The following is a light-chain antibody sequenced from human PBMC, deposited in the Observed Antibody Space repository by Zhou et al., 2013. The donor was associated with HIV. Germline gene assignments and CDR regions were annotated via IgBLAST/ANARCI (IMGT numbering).Light chain of an antibody. CDR1: QSLLHSNGYNY. J-gene: IGKJ1*01. CDR2: LGS. CDR3: MQATHVPWT. V-gene: IGKV2-28*01. Sequence: DIVMTQSPLSLPVSPGEPASISCRSSQSLLHSNGYNYLDWYLQKPGQSPQLLIYLGSNRASGVPDRFSGSGSGTDFTLKISRVEAEDVGIYYCMQATHVPWTFGQGTKVEIK.